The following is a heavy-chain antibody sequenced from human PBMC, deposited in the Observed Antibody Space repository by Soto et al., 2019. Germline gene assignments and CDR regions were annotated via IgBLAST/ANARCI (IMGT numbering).Heavy chain of an antibody. D-gene: IGHD3-10*01. CDR1: GGTFSSYA. V-gene: IGHV1-69*01. Sequence: QVQLVQSGAEVKKPGSSVKVSCRASGGTFSSYAISWVRQAPGQGLEWMGGIIPIFGTANYAQKFQGRVTITADESTSTAYMELSSLRSENTAVYYYARGTQPYYYGSWIKPPIYYGMDVWGQGTTVTVSS. J-gene: IGHJ6*02. CDR2: IIPIFGTA. CDR3: ARGTQPYYYGSWIKPPIYYGMDV.